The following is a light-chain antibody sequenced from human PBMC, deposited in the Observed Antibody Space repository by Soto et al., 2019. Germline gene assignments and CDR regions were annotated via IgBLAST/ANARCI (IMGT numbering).Light chain of an antibody. CDR1: QSVISGN. CDR2: GGS. CDR3: QHYGNSPT. Sequence: IVLTQSPGTLSLSPGEGATLSCRASQSVISGNLVWYQQRPGQAPRLVIFGGSYRATGIPDRFSGSGSGTDYSLTISRVEPEDFAVYYCQHYGNSPTFGGGTKVEIK. J-gene: IGKJ4*01. V-gene: IGKV3-20*01.